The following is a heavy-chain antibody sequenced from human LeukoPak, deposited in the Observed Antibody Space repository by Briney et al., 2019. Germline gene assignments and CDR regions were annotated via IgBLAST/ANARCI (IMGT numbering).Heavy chain of an antibody. CDR1: GFTVSSSY. V-gene: IGHV3-66*01. CDR2: IYSGGNS. D-gene: IGHD2-15*01. J-gene: IGHJ4*02. CDR3: AAGGRSVLDF. Sequence: GVSLRLSCAASGFTVSSSYMTWVRQAPGKGLEWVSVIYSGGNSYYADLLKGRFTISRDNSKNTLYLQMNNLRAEDTAVYYCAAGGRSVLDFWGQGTLVTVSS.